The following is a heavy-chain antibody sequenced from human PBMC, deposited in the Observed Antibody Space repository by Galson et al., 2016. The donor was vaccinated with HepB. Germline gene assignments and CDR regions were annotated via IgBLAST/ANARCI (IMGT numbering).Heavy chain of an antibody. CDR3: ARRSEWEPEGDY. Sequence: SETLSLTCTVSGGSISSGSYFWDWIRQPPGKGLEWIGSLYYSGNTYYNPSLKSRVTISVDTSKNQFSLNLSSVTAADTAVYYCARRSEWEPEGDYWGQGTLVTVSS. CDR1: GGSISSGSYF. D-gene: IGHD1-26*01. CDR2: LYYSGNT. V-gene: IGHV4-39*01. J-gene: IGHJ4*02.